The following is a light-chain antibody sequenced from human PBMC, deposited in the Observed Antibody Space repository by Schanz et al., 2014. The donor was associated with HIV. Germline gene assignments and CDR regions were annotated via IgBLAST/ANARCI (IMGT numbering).Light chain of an antibody. CDR2: KAS. CDR3: LQHNTYPLS. J-gene: IGKJ5*01. Sequence: DIQMTQSPSTLSASVGDRVTITCRASQTISSWLAWYQQKPGKVPKLLIYKASNLESGVPSRFSGGGSGTEFTLTISSLQPDDFASYYCLQHNTYPLSFGQGTRLDIK. CDR1: QTISSW. V-gene: IGKV1-5*03.